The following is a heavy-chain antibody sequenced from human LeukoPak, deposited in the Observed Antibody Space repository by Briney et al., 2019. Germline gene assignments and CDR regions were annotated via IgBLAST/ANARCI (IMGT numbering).Heavy chain of an antibody. V-gene: IGHV5-10-1*01. Sequence: GESLKISCKGSGYRFTSYWISWVRQMPGKGLEWMGRIDPSDSYTTYSPSFQGHVTISADKSNSTAYLQWSSLKASDTAMYYCARRDSSAYYYLDNRGQGTLVTVSS. CDR1: GYRFTSYW. D-gene: IGHD3-22*01. J-gene: IGHJ4*02. CDR3: ARRDSSAYYYLDN. CDR2: IDPSDSYT.